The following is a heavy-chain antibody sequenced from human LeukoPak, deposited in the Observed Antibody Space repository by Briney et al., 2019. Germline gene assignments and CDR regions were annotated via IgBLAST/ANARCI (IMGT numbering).Heavy chain of an antibody. CDR2: ISGSGGST. CDR3: AKDTYGGNSVGFDY. Sequence: PGGSLRLSCAASGFTFSGYAMSWVRQAPGKGLEWVSAISGSGGSTYYADSVKGRFTISRDNSKNTLYLQMNSLRAEDTAVYYCAKDTYGGNSVGFDYWGQGTLATVSS. CDR1: GFTFSGYA. V-gene: IGHV3-23*01. J-gene: IGHJ4*02. D-gene: IGHD4-23*01.